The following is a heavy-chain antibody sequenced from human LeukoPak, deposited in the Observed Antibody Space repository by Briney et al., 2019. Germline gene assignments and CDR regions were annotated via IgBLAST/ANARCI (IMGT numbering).Heavy chain of an antibody. J-gene: IGHJ4*02. V-gene: IGHV1-18*01. CDR1: GYTFTNYG. CDR2: ISAYNGNT. D-gene: IGHD2-15*01. CDR3: ARAKLSLPSDY. Sequence: ASVKVSCKASGYTFTNYGISWVRQAPGQGLEWMGWISAYNGNTNYAQKFQDRVTITTDTSTSTAYMELRSLRSDDTAVYYCARAKLSLPSDYWGQGTLVTVSS.